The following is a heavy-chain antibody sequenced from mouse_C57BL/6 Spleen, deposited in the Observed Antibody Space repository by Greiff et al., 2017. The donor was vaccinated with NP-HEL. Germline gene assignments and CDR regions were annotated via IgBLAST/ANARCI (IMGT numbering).Heavy chain of an antibody. CDR3: ARPSTMVTTKDFDV. D-gene: IGHD2-2*01. J-gene: IGHJ1*03. CDR1: GYTFTSYW. Sequence: QVQLQQPGAELVRPGSSVKLSCKASGYTFTSYWMHWVKQRPIQGLEWIGNIDPSDSETHYNQKFKDKATLTVDQSSSTAYMQLSSLTSEDSAVYYGARPSTMVTTKDFDVWGTGTTVTVSS. V-gene: IGHV1-52*01. CDR2: IDPSDSET.